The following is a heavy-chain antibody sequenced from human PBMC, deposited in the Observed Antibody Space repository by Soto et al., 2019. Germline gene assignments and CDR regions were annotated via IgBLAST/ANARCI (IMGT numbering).Heavy chain of an antibody. V-gene: IGHV3-23*01. CDR2: ISGSGGAV. CDR3: AKDHSGTYSPDAFDV. CDR1: GFPFRTYA. Sequence: EVQLLESGGGLVQPGGSLRLSCAASGFPFRTYAMSWVRQAPGKGLEWVSTISGSGGAVYQPDSVKGRFTISRDNSKNTGYLQMNSLRAEDTAIYYCAKDHSGTYSPDAFDVWGQGTLVTVSS. J-gene: IGHJ3*01. D-gene: IGHD1-26*01.